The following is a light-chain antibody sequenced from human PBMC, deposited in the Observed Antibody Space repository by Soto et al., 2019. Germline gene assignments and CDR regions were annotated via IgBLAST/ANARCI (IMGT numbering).Light chain of an antibody. CDR2: AAS. CDR1: RDVGSD. J-gene: IGKJ5*01. V-gene: IGKV1-39*01. CDR3: QESYSSPIT. Sequence: PSPCSLSAYVGKKIIITCRASRDVGSDVSWYQQKPGQAPKLLIYAASNLYTGVPSRFSGSGSGTDFTLTISRLQPEDFAIYYCQESYSSPITFCHVTRLEVK.